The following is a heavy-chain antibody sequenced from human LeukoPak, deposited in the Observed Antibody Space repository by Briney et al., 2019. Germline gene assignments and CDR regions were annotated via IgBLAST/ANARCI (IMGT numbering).Heavy chain of an antibody. CDR2: ISSSSSYI. CDR1: GFTFSSYS. D-gene: IGHD4-17*01. Sequence: GGSLRLSCAASGFTFSSYSMNWVRQAPGKGLEWVSSISSSSSYIYCADSVKGRFTISRDNAKNSLYLQMNSLRAEDTAVYYCARRFGDYGNWFDPWGQGTLVTVSS. V-gene: IGHV3-21*01. CDR3: ARRFGDYGNWFDP. J-gene: IGHJ5*02.